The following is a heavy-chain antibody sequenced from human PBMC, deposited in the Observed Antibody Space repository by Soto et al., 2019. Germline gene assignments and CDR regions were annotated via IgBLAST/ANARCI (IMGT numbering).Heavy chain of an antibody. Sequence: SETLSLTCAVYGGSFSGYYWSWIRQPPGKGLEWIGEINHSGSTNYNPSLKSRVTISVDTSKNQFSLKLSSVTAADTAVYYCARRWIQLWLRWFDPWGQGTLVTVSS. CDR2: INHSGST. CDR3: ARRWIQLWLRWFDP. D-gene: IGHD5-18*01. CDR1: GGSFSGYY. V-gene: IGHV4-34*01. J-gene: IGHJ5*02.